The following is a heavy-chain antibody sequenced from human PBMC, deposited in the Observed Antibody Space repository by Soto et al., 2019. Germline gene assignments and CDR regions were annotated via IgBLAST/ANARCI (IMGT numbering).Heavy chain of an antibody. J-gene: IGHJ4*01. CDR1: GFNFRSYA. CDR3: AKGRGSSWTIDY. D-gene: IGHD6-13*01. CDR2: ISGSGGTS. V-gene: IGHV3-23*01. Sequence: DVELSESGGGLVQLGGSLRLSCAASGFNFRSYAMSWVRRAPGKGLEWVSAISGSGGTSYFADSVRGRFTISRDNSKNTLYLQLGSLRVEDTAEYFCAKGRGSSWTIDYWGHGTLVTVSS.